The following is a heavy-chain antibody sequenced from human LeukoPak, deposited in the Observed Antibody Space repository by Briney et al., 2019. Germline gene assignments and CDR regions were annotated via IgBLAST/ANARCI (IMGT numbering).Heavy chain of an antibody. Sequence: GGSLRLSCTASGFTFGDYAVSWVRQAPGRGLEWVSRINSDGINTSYADSVKGRFTISRDNAKNTLNLQMNSLRAEDTAVYYCARDLGQYYDTSDNWFDPWGQGTLVTVSS. J-gene: IGHJ5*02. D-gene: IGHD3-22*01. CDR1: GFTFGDYA. CDR3: ARDLGQYYDTSDNWFDP. CDR2: INSDGINT. V-gene: IGHV3-74*01.